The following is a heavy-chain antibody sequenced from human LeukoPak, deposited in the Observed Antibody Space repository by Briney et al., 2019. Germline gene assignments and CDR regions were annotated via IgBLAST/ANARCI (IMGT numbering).Heavy chain of an antibody. CDR2: IIPIFGIA. J-gene: IGHJ5*02. D-gene: IGHD3-9*01. V-gene: IGHV1-69*04. CDR3: ARDRYDILPRGWFDP. CDR1: GGTFSSYA. Sequence: SVKVSCKASGGTFSSYAISWVRQATGQGLEWMGRIIPIFGIANYAQKFQGRVTITADKSTSTAYMELSSLRSEDTAVYYCARDRYDILPRGWFDPWGQGTLVTVSS.